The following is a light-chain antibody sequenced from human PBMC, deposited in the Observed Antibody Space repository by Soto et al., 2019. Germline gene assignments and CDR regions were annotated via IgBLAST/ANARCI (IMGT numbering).Light chain of an antibody. J-gene: IGKJ1*01. CDR3: QQYDNWPRT. V-gene: IGKV3-15*01. CDR2: GAS. CDR1: QSVGSN. Sequence: ELVMTQSPGTLSVSPGDRATLSCRASQSVGSNLAWYQQKPGQAPRLLIYGASSRTTGTPARFSGSGSGSDFTLTISSLQSEDFAVYHCQQYDNWPRTFGQGTKVDIK.